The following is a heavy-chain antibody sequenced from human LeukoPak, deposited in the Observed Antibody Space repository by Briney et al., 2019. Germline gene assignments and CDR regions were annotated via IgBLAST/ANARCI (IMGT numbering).Heavy chain of an antibody. Sequence: SGTLSLTCAVYGGSFSGYYWSWIRQPPGKGLEWIGEINHSGSTNYNPSLKSRVTISVDTSKNQFSLKLSSVTAADTAVYYCAVEGGYSYGYFDYWGQGTLVAVSS. V-gene: IGHV4-34*01. D-gene: IGHD5-18*01. CDR3: AVEGGYSYGYFDY. J-gene: IGHJ4*02. CDR2: INHSGST. CDR1: GGSFSGYY.